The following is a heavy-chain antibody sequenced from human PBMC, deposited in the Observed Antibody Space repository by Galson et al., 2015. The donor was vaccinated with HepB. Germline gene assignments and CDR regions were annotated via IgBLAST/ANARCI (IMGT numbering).Heavy chain of an antibody. D-gene: IGHD1-26*01. CDR3: ARVVGGIEGRFQH. CDR2: IYYSGST. V-gene: IGHV4-31*03. CDR1: GGSITSGGYY. J-gene: IGHJ1*01. Sequence: TLSLTCTVSGGSITSGGYYWTWIRQHPGKGLEWIGYIYYSGSTYYNPSLKSRVTISVDTSKNQFSLNLSSVTAADTAVYYCARVVGGIEGRFQHWGQGALVTVSS.